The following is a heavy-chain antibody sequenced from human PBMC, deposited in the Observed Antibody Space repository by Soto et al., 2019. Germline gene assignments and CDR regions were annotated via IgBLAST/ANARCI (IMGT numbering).Heavy chain of an antibody. CDR3: ARCPTSTEYLHYYCMDV. J-gene: IGHJ6*03. Sequence: QVQLQESGPGLVKPSETLSLTCTVSGGSISSYSWTWIRQPPGKGLEWIGYVYNSGSSSKNPALKSRVTLSIDTSENQFSLKLTSVTAADTAVYYCARCPTSTEYLHYYCMDVWGKGTTVTVSS. D-gene: IGHD2-2*01. CDR2: VYNSGSS. CDR1: GGSISSYS. V-gene: IGHV4-59*13.